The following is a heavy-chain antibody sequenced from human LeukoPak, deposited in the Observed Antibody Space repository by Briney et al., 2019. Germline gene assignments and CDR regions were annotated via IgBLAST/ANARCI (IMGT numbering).Heavy chain of an antibody. Sequence: PSETLSLTCTVSGDSISSSTFYWGWIRQPPGKGLECIATIDYSGNTYYNPSLKSRVTTSLDRSMNQFSLKLSSVTAADTAVYYCARDSIEVATTLETYYYMDVWGKGTTVTVSS. D-gene: IGHD5-12*01. CDR2: IDYSGNT. CDR1: GDSISSSTFY. V-gene: IGHV4-39*07. CDR3: ARDSIEVATTLETYYYMDV. J-gene: IGHJ6*03.